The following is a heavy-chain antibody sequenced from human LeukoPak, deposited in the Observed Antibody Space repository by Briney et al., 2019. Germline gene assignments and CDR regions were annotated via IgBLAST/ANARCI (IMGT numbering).Heavy chain of an antibody. J-gene: IGHJ4*02. CDR2: ITGSGGST. V-gene: IGHV3-23*01. CDR1: GFTFSSYA. Sequence: GGSLRLSCAASGFTFSSYAMSWVRQAPGKWLEWVSTITGSGGSTYYADSVKGRFTISRDSSKNTLYLQMNSLRAEDTAVYYCAKELHQLRFSGKTIFDYWGQGTLVTVSS. D-gene: IGHD2-2*01. CDR3: AKELHQLRFSGKTIFDY.